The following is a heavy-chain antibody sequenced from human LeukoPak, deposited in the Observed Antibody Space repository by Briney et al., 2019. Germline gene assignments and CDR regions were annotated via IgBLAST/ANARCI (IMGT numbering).Heavy chain of an antibody. CDR2: IWYDGSNK. CDR3: AKDGYSSSWYYAALYNWFDP. J-gene: IGHJ5*02. V-gene: IGHV3-30*02. D-gene: IGHD6-13*01. Sequence: GGSLRLSCAASGFTFSTYGMHWVRQAPAKGLEWMAFIWYDGSNKWYADSVNGRFTVSSDNSKNTLYLQMNSLRAEDTAVYYCAKDGYSSSWYYAALYNWFDPWGQGTLVTVSS. CDR1: GFTFSTYG.